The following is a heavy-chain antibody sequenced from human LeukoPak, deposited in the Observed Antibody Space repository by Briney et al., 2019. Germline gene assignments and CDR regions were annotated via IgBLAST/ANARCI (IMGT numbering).Heavy chain of an antibody. Sequence: GGSLRLSCAASGFAFSSYAMHWVRRGPGKGREWVALVSYDGGSKYYADSVKGRFTISRDNSKNTLYLQMNSLRAEDTAVYYCARAIVVVPAAPRFLFDYWGQGTLVTVSS. V-gene: IGHV3-30-3*01. CDR1: GFAFSSYA. J-gene: IGHJ4*02. D-gene: IGHD2-2*01. CDR2: VSYDGGSK. CDR3: ARAIVVVPAAPRFLFDY.